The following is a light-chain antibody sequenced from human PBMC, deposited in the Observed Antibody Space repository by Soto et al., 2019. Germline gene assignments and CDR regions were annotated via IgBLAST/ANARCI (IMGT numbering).Light chain of an antibody. V-gene: IGLV2-14*03. J-gene: IGLJ2*01. CDR1: PSDIGAYNY. Sequence: QSALTQPASVSGSPGQSITISCSGTPSDIGAYNYVSWYQHLPGKAPKVIIYDVTNRPSGVSSRFSGSKSGITASLTISGLQAEEANYYCGSYTISSTLMIFGGGTKVTVL. CDR2: DVT. CDR3: GSYTISSTLMI.